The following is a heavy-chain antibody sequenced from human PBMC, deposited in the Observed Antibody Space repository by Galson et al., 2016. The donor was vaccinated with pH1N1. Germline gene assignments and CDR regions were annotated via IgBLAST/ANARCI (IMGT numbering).Heavy chain of an antibody. Sequence: PALVKPPQTLKLTCTFSGFSLSTFGVRVSWIRQSPGKALEWLARIDWDDEKFYSPSLKTRLTISTDTSKDQVVLTMTNMDPVDTGTYYCARMGVASGGRYYYGMDVWGQGTTVTVSS. V-gene: IGHV2-70*04. CDR3: ARMGVASGGRYYYGMDV. J-gene: IGHJ6*02. D-gene: IGHD3-10*01. CDR2: IDWDDEK. CDR1: GFSLSTFGVR.